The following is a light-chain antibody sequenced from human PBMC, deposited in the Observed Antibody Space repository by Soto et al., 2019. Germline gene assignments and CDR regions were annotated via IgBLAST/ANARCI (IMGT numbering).Light chain of an antibody. CDR2: EAT. J-gene: IGLJ1*01. CDR1: SSYVGGYDF. Sequence: QSALAQPASVSGSPGQSITISCTGASSYVGGYDFVSWYQHHPGTPPKLIIYEATHRPSGVSHRFSGSKSASTASLTISGLQVEDEADYFCGSYSSTTTREVFGTGTKVTVL. V-gene: IGLV2-14*01. CDR3: GSYSSTTTREV.